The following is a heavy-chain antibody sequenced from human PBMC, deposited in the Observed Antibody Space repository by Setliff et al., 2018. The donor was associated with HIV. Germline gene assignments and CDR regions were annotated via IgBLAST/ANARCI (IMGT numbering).Heavy chain of an antibody. J-gene: IGHJ5*02. CDR3: ARARLLGGFLS. CDR2: FYYGGST. Sequence: PSETLSLTCSISGGSISFYYWNWIRQTPGKRLEWIGFFYYGGSTDYNPALKNRVAISVDTSRNRVSLKMTSVTAADTAVYYCARARLLGGFLSWGRGALVTVSS. CDR1: GGSISFYY. V-gene: IGHV4-59*01. D-gene: IGHD7-27*01.